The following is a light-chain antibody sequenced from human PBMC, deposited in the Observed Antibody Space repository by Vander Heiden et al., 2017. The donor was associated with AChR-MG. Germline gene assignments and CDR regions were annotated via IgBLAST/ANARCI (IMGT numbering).Light chain of an antibody. J-gene: IGKJ4*01. V-gene: IGKV1-39*01. CDR2: AAS. CDR3: QQSYSTPVA. Sequence: DFQMTPSPSPPSASVGDVVTLSGRASQSIRSYLNWDQQKPGKAPELLIYAASSLHSGVPSRFSGRESGTEFTLTISSLQPEDFATYYCQQSYSTPVAFGGGTKVEIK. CDR1: QSIRSY.